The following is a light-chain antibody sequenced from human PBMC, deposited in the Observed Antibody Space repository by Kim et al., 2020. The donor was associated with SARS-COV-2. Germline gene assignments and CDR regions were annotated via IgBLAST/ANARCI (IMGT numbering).Light chain of an antibody. Sequence: LTQPPSVSKDLRQTATLTCTGNSNNVGDEGAAWLQQHQGHPPKLLSYRNNNRPSGISERLSASKSGNTASLTITGLQPEDEADYYCSAWDRSLSAWVFGGGTQLTVL. CDR2: RNN. V-gene: IGLV10-54*01. CDR3: SAWDRSLSAWV. J-gene: IGLJ3*02. CDR1: SNNVGDEG.